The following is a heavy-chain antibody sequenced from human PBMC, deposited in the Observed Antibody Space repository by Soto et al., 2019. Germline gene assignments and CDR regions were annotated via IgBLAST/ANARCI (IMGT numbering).Heavy chain of an antibody. CDR3: AYYSYSRAVHFDS. D-gene: IGHD3-22*01. V-gene: IGHV3-15*07. CDR1: GLTLTDAW. J-gene: IGHJ4*02. Sequence: EVQLVESGGGLVKPGESLRLSCTASGLTLTDAWMKWVRQAPGKGLEWVGRLKSKTNGGRADYAAPVRDRFTILRDETKKMLYLQMNSLKTEDTAVYYCAYYSYSRAVHFDSWGQGTLVTVSS. CDR2: LKSKTNGGRA.